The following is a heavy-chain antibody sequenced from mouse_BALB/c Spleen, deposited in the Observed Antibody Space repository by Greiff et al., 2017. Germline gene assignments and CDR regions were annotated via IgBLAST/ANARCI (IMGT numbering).Heavy chain of an antibody. CDR1: GYSITSDYA. Sequence: DVKLQESGPGLVKPSQSLSLTCTVTGYSITSDYAWNWIRQFPGNKLEWMGYISYSGSTSYNPSLKSRISITRDTSKNQFFLQLNSVTTEDTATYYCARSSYYRYDGYYFDYWGQGTTLTVSS. D-gene: IGHD2-14*01. CDR2: ISYSGST. J-gene: IGHJ2*01. CDR3: ARSSYYRYDGYYFDY. V-gene: IGHV3-2*02.